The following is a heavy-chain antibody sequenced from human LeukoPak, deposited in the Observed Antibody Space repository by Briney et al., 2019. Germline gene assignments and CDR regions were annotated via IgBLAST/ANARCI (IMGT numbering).Heavy chain of an antibody. CDR1: GGSISSGDYY. CDR3: ARGQEEWKAPQRAVNFDY. Sequence: SETLSLTCTVSGGSISSGDYYWSWIRQPPGKGLEWIGYIYYSGSTYYNPSLKSRVTISVDTSKNQFSLKLISVTAADTALYYCARGQEEWKAPQRAVNFDYWGQGTSVTVSS. CDR2: IYYSGST. D-gene: IGHD1-1*01. J-gene: IGHJ4*02. V-gene: IGHV4-30-4*01.